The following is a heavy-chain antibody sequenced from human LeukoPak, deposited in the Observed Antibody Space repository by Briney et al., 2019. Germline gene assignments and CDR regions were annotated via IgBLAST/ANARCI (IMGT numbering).Heavy chain of an antibody. D-gene: IGHD3-9*01. CDR3: ASADYDMAFDI. J-gene: IGHJ3*02. CDR1: GGSISSGGYY. V-gene: IGHV4-31*03. Sequence: SQTLSLTCTVSGGSISSGGYYWSWIRQHPGKGLEWIGYIYYSGSTDYNPSLKSRFTMPVDMSKNQFSLKLSSVTAADTAVYYCASADYDMAFDIWGQGTMVTVSS. CDR2: IYYSGST.